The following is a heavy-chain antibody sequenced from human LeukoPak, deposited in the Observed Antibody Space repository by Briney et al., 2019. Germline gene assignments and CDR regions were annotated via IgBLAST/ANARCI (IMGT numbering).Heavy chain of an antibody. J-gene: IGHJ3*02. CDR1: GYTFTSYD. CDR3: ATFSWPPIVGATSGGDAFDI. V-gene: IGHV1-8*01. CDR2: MNPNSGNT. Sequence: ASVKVSCKASGYTFTSYDINWVRQATGQGLEWMGWMNPNSGNTGYAQKFQGRVTMTRNTSISTAYMELSSLRSEDTAVYYCATFSWPPIVGATSGGDAFDIWGQGTMVTVSS. D-gene: IGHD1-26*01.